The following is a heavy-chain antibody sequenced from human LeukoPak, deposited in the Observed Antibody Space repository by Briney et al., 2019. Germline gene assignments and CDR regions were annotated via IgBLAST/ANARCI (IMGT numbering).Heavy chain of an antibody. J-gene: IGHJ4*02. CDR1: GYTFTSYD. CDR2: MNPNSGNT. D-gene: IGHD3-3*01. CDR3: ARVLRFLEWFDY. V-gene: IGHV1-8*01. Sequence: ASVKVSCKASGYTFTSYDINWVRQATGQGLEWMGWMNPNSGNTGYAQKFQGRVTITRNTSISTAYMELSSLRSEDTAVYYCARVLRFLEWFDYWGQGTLVTVSS.